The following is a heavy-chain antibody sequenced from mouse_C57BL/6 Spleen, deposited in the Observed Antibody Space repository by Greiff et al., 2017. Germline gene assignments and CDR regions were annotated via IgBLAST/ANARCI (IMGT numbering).Heavy chain of an antibody. CDR2: LYPGSGST. V-gene: IGHV1-55*01. CDR1: GYTFTSYW. Sequence: VKLQQPGAELVKPGASVKMSCKASGYTFTSYWITWVKQRPGQGLEWIGDLYPGSGSTNYNEKFKSKATLTVDTSSSTAYMQLSSLTSEDSAVYYCARGGSYYGNYDAWFAYWGQGTLVTVSA. J-gene: IGHJ3*01. D-gene: IGHD2-1*01. CDR3: ARGGSYYGNYDAWFAY.